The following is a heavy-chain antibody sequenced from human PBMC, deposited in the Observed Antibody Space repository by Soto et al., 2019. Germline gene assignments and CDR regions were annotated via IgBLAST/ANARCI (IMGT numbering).Heavy chain of an antibody. V-gene: IGHV1-69*06. CDR2: IIPIFGTA. Sequence: SVKVSCKASGGTFSSYAISWVRQAPGQGLEWMGGIIPIFGTANYAQKFQGRVTITADKSTSTAYMELSSLRSEDTAVYYCATIWLRFLEWLFILDPWGQGTLVTVSS. J-gene: IGHJ5*02. CDR1: GGTFSSYA. CDR3: ATIWLRFLEWLFILDP. D-gene: IGHD3-3*01.